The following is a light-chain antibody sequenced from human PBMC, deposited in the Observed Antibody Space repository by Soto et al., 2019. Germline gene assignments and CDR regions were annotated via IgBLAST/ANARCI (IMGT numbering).Light chain of an antibody. CDR1: SSVVGSYKF. Sequence: QSALTQPASVSGSPGQSITISCTGTSSVVGSYKFVSWYQQHPVKAPKLMIYEGSKRPSGVSNRFSGPKSGNTASLTISGLQAEDEADYYCCSYAGSRTLVFGGGTKVTVL. CDR2: EGS. V-gene: IGLV2-23*01. CDR3: CSYAGSRTLV. J-gene: IGLJ2*01.